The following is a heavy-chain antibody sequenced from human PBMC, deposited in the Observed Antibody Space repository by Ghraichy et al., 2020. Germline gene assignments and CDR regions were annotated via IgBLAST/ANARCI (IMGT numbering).Heavy chain of an antibody. CDR3: ARQTTALHFMITFGGPRGAFDI. CDR1: GGPFSGYY. CDR2: INHSGRT. V-gene: IGHV4-34*01. Sequence: SETLSLTCAVYGGPFSGYYWSWIRQPPGKGLEWIGEINHSGRTNYNPSLNSRVTISVDTSKNQFSLKLSSVTAADTAVYYCARQTTALHFMITFGGPRGAFDIWGQGTMVTVSS. D-gene: IGHD3-16*01. J-gene: IGHJ3*02.